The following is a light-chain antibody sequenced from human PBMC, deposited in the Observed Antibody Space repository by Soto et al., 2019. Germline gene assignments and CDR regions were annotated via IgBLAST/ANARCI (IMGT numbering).Light chain of an antibody. Sequence: QTVVTQETSFSVSPGGTVTLTCGLTSGSVSTAYYPSWFQQTPGQAPRTLIFSTDTRSSGVPDRFSGSILGNKAALTITGAQADDESDYYCLLYMSSVWVFGGGTKLTVL. CDR3: LLYMSSVWV. CDR2: STD. V-gene: IGLV8-61*01. J-gene: IGLJ3*02. CDR1: SGSVSTAYY.